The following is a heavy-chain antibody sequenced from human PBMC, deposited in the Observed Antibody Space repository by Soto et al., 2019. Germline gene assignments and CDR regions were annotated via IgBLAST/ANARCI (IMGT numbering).Heavy chain of an antibody. Sequence: SETLSLTCGVCGDSISSGDYSWAWNRQPPGKGLEWLGYIYRTGNTHYSPSLKSRVSISQDRSKNQFSLELTSVTAADTAVYYCARGDYKSSLDYWGQGTLVTVSS. D-gene: IGHD4-4*01. CDR3: ARGDYKSSLDY. J-gene: IGHJ4*02. CDR1: GDSISSGDYS. V-gene: IGHV4-30-2*01. CDR2: IYRTGNT.